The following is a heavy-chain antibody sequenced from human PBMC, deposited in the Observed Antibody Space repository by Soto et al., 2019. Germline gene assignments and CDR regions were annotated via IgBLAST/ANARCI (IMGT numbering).Heavy chain of an antibody. D-gene: IGHD3-16*01. CDR1: GFSLSTSEVA. CDR2: IYWDDDK. CDR3: ARLTDLYVVFAL. J-gene: IGHJ1*01. V-gene: IGHV2-5*02. Sequence: SGPTLVNPTQTLTLTCTFSGFSLSTSEVAVGWIRQPPGKALEWLALIYWDDDKRYSPTLNNRLTVTKDTSKNQVVLSMTNMDTVDTGTYFFARLTDLYVVFALWGHGILLTVS.